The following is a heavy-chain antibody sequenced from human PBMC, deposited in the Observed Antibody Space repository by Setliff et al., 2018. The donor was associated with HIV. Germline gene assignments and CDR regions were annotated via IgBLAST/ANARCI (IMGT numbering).Heavy chain of an antibody. CDR2: ASPSGGTT. V-gene: IGHV3-23*01. D-gene: IGHD3-3*01. CDR1: DLAFSSYA. J-gene: IGHJ4*02. Sequence: LRLSCQASDLAFSSYAMSWVRQAPGKGLEWVSIASPSGGTTYYADSVKGRFTISRDNSKSTLYLQMNSLKTEDTAVYYCAKPRRYNTYYFDHWGQGTLVTVSS. CDR3: AKPRRYNTYYFDH.